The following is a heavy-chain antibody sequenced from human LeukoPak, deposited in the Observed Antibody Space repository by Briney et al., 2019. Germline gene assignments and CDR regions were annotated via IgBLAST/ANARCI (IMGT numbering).Heavy chain of an antibody. CDR2: INAGNGNT. CDR3: AREYSSGWYFYAHYYFDY. J-gene: IGHJ4*02. Sequence: ASVKVSCKASGYTFTSYAMHWVRQAPGQRLELMGWINAGNGNTKYSQKFQGRVTITRDTSASTAYMELSSLRSEDTAVYYCAREYSSGWYFYAHYYFDYWGQGTLVTVSS. CDR1: GYTFTSYA. V-gene: IGHV1-3*01. D-gene: IGHD6-19*01.